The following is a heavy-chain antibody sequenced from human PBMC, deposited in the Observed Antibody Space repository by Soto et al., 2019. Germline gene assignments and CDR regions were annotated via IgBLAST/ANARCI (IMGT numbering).Heavy chain of an antibody. CDR2: IIPILGIA. CDR1: GGTFSSYT. CDR3: ARDLGWQQLGYYFDY. Sequence: ASVKVSCKASGGTFSSYTISWVRQAPGQGLEWMGRIIPILGIANYAQKFQGRVTITADKSTSTAYMELSSLRSEDTAVYYWARDLGWQQLGYYFDYWGQGTLVTVSS. J-gene: IGHJ4*02. D-gene: IGHD6-13*01. V-gene: IGHV1-69*04.